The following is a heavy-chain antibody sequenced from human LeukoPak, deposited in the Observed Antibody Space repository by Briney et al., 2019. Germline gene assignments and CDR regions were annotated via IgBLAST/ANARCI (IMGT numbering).Heavy chain of an antibody. D-gene: IGHD3-10*01. CDR1: EFTFSSYS. J-gene: IGHJ4*02. V-gene: IGHV3-48*01. CDR2: ITNSGNSK. CDR3: ASEGYYGSGSPPSLYFDY. Sequence: GGSLRLSCAASEFTFSSYSMNWVRQAPGKGLEWVSYITNSGNSKSYADSVKGRFTISRDNSRSTLYLQMNSLRPEDTAIYYCASEGYYGSGSPPSLYFDYWGQGTLVTVSS.